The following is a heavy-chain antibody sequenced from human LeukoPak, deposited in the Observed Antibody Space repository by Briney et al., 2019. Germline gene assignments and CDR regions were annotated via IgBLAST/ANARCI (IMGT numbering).Heavy chain of an antibody. CDR1: GFTVSSNY. CDR3: ARVQSEGSRTESDY. Sequence: PGGSLRLSCAASGFTVSSNYMSWVRQAPGKGLEWVSFIYSGGSTYYADSVKGRFTISRDNSKNTLYLQMNSLRAEDTAVYYCARVQSEGSRTESDYWGQGTLVTVSS. CDR2: IYSGGST. V-gene: IGHV3-66*01. J-gene: IGHJ4*02. D-gene: IGHD3-10*01.